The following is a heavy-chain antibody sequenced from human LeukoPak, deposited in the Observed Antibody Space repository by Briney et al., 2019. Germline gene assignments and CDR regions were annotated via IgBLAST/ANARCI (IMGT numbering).Heavy chain of an antibody. Sequence: SETLSVTCTVSGVSVSSTFWSWIRQSPGKGLEYIGFVHHSGNTKYNPSLQSRVTMSVDTAKSQFSLILYSVTAADSAVYYCARHNGVSYLNYWAQGTLVTVSS. CDR3: ARHNGVSYLNY. V-gene: IGHV4-59*02. D-gene: IGHD2-8*01. CDR1: GVSVSSTF. CDR2: VHHSGNT. J-gene: IGHJ4*02.